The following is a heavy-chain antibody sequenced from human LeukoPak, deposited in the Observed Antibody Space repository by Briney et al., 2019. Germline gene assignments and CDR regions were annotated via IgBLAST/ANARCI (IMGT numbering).Heavy chain of an antibody. D-gene: IGHD1-26*01. V-gene: IGHV4-59*13. J-gene: IGHJ3*01. Sequence: KPSETLSLTCSVSGGSIGSSFWNWIRLSPGKGLEWIGYISYSGGTNYSPSLKSRVTISIGTSKNQLSLTLSSVTAADTALYYCARDRSGTYYTFDVWGQGTMVTVSA. CDR1: GGSIGSSF. CDR3: ARDRSGTYYTFDV. CDR2: ISYSGGT.